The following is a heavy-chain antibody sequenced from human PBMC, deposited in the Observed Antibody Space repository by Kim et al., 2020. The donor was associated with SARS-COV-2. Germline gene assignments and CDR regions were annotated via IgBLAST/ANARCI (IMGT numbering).Heavy chain of an antibody. Sequence: GGSLRLSCAASAFTFSSYWMHWVRQAPGKGLVWVSRVNGDGSRTAYADSVKGRFTISRDNARNTVYLQMNSLRAEDTAVYYCVRDPDERGYSWMEVWGQG. CDR2: VNGDGSRT. CDR1: AFTFSSYW. CDR3: VRDPDERGYSWMEV. D-gene: IGHD5-18*01. V-gene: IGHV3-74*01. J-gene: IGHJ6*02.